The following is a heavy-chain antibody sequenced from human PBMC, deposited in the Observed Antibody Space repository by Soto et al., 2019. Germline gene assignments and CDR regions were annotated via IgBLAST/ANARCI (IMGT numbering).Heavy chain of an antibody. J-gene: IGHJ5*02. D-gene: IGHD6-13*01. Sequence: PSGTLSLTCTVSGGSISSGDYYWNWIRQPPGKGLEWIGYIYYSGSTYYNPSLKSRVTISVDTSKNQFSLKLSSVTAADTAVYYCAGVPYSSSWYSFDPWGQGTLVTVSS. V-gene: IGHV4-30-4*01. CDR1: GGSISSGDYY. CDR3: AGVPYSSSWYSFDP. CDR2: IYYSGST.